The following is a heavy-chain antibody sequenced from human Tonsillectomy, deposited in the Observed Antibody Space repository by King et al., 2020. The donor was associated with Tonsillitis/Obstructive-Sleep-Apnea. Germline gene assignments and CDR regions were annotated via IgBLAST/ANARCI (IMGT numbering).Heavy chain of an antibody. V-gene: IGHV1-69*10. CDR2: IIPIIGLA. D-gene: IGHD3-16*01. J-gene: IGHJ5*02. Sequence: QLVQSGAEVKKPGSSVKVSCKASGGTFSSYAISWVRQAPGQGLEWMGAIIPIIGLANYAQKFQGRVTFTADKSTTTAYMDLSSLRSEDTAVYYCAREGGHWFDPWGQGTLVTVSS. CDR3: AREGGHWFDP. CDR1: GGTFSSYA.